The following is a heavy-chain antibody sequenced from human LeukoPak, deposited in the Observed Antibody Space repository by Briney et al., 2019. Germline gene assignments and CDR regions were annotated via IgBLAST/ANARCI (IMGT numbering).Heavy chain of an antibody. CDR2: IYYSGST. CDR1: GGSISSYY. Sequence: SETLSLTCTVSGGSISSYYWSWIRQPPGKGLEWIGYIYYSGSTNYNPSLKSRVTISVDTSKNQFSLKLSSVTAADTAVYYCARFYYYGSGSSYNWFDPWGQGTLVTVSS. CDR3: ARFYYYGSGSSYNWFDP. D-gene: IGHD3-10*01. J-gene: IGHJ5*02. V-gene: IGHV4-59*08.